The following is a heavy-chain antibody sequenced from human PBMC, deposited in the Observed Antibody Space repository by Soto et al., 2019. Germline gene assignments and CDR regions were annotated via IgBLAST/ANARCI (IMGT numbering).Heavy chain of an antibody. Sequence: GASVKVSCKASGGTFSSYAISWVRQAPGQGLEWMGGIIPIFGTANYAQKFQGRVTMTEDTSTDTAYMELSSLRSEDTAVYYCATDLAGSGSYLSRENWFDPWGQGTLVTVSS. CDR1: GGTFSSYA. D-gene: IGHD3-10*01. J-gene: IGHJ5*02. CDR3: ATDLAGSGSYLSRENWFDP. CDR2: IIPIFGTA. V-gene: IGHV1-69*06.